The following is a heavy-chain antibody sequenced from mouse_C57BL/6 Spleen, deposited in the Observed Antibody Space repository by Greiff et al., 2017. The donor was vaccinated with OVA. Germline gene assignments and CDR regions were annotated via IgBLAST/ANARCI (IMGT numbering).Heavy chain of an antibody. J-gene: IGHJ1*03. CDR3: ARGGSPYWYFDV. CDR1: GYTFTSYR. Sequence: QVQLQQPGTELVKPGASVKLSCKASGYTFTSYRMHWVKQRPGQGLEWIGNINPSNGGTNYNEKFKSKATLTVDKSSSTAYMQLSSLTSEDSAVYYCARGGSPYWYFDVWGTGTTVTVSS. D-gene: IGHD1-1*02. V-gene: IGHV1-53*01. CDR2: INPSNGGT.